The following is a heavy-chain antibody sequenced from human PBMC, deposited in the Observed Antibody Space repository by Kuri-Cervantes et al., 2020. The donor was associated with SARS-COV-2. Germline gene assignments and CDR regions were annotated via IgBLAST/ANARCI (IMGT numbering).Heavy chain of an antibody. J-gene: IGHJ6*02. CDR3: AAPLLYRIYYYYGMDV. D-gene: IGHD1-26*01. CDR1: GYTFTSYG. V-gene: IGHV1-18*01. CDR2: ISAYNGNT. Sequence: ASVKVSCKASGYTFTSYGISWVRQAPGQGLERMGWISAYNGNTNYAQKLQGRVTMTTDTSTSTAYMELSSLRSEDTAVYYCAAPLLYRIYYYYGMDVWGQGTTVTVSS.